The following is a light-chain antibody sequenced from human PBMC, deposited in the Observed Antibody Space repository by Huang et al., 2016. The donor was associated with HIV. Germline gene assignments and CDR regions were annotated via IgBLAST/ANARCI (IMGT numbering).Light chain of an antibody. CDR3: QQYNNWGS. CDR1: QSVSTN. J-gene: IGKJ4*01. V-gene: IGKV3-15*01. CDR2: GAS. Sequence: EIVMTQSPATLSVSPGERATLSCRASQSVSTNLAWYQQRPGQAPRLLIYGASTRATGIQARFSGSGSGTEFTLTISSLQSEDFALYYCQQYNNWGSFGGGTKVEIK.